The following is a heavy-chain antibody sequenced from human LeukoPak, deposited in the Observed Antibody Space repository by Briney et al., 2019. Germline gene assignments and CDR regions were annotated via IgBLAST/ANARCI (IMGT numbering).Heavy chain of an antibody. CDR2: ISGSGGST. V-gene: IGHV3-23*01. D-gene: IGHD1-26*01. J-gene: IGHJ6*03. Sequence: GGSLRLSCAGSGFTFSGDAMSWVRQAPGKGLEWVSAISGSGGSTYYADSVKGRFTISRDNSKNTLYLQMNSLRAEDTAVYYCAKDSKIVGATFRSYHYMDVWGKGTAVTVSS. CDR3: AKDSKIVGATFRSYHYMDV. CDR1: GFTFSGDA.